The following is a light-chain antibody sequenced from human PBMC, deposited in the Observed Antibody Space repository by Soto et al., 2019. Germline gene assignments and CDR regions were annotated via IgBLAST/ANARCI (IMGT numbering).Light chain of an antibody. CDR2: AAS. CDR3: QQYETSPSIT. J-gene: IGKJ5*01. CDR1: QSVSSSY. V-gene: IGKV3-20*01. Sequence: EIVLTQSPGTLSLSPGERATVSCRASQSVSSSYLAWYQQKPGQAPRLLIFAASSRATGIPDRFSVSGSGRDFTITISRLEPEDLAVYHCQQYETSPSITFGQGTPLEIK.